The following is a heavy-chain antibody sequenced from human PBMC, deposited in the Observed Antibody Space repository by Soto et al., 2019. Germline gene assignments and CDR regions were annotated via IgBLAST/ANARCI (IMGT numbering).Heavy chain of an antibody. D-gene: IGHD5-18*01. J-gene: IGHJ6*02. CDR3: ARQIADTAMVTHYGMDV. CDR1: GYSFTSYW. CDR2: IYPGDSDT. V-gene: IGHV5-51*01. Sequence: PGESLKISCKGSGYSFTSYWIGWVRQMPGKGLEWMGIIYPGDSDTRYSPSFQGQVTISADKSISTAYLQWSSLKASDTAMYYCARQIADTAMVTHYGMDVWGQGTTVTVSS.